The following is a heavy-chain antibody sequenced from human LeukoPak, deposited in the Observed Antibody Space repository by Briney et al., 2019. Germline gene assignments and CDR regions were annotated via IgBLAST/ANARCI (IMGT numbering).Heavy chain of an antibody. CDR3: ARVGRYCSTTGCDYYYGMDV. CDR1: VFTLSDYY. CDR2: ISSGSPYI. Sequence: GGSLRLSCAASVFTLSDYYMSWIRQAPGKGLEWVSYISSGSPYINDADSVKGRFTISRDNAKSSLYLRMSSLRAEDTAVYYCARVGRYCSTTGCDYYYGMDVWGQGTTVTVSS. D-gene: IGHD2-2*01. V-gene: IGHV3-11*06. J-gene: IGHJ6*02.